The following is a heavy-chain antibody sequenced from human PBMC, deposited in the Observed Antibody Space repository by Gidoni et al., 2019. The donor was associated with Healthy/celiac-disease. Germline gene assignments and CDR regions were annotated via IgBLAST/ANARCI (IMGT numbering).Heavy chain of an antibody. Sequence: VQLVQSGAEVKKPGSSVKVSCKASGGTFSSYTISWGRQAPGQGLEWMGRIIPILGIANYAQKFQGRVTITADKSTSTAYMELSSLRSEDTAVYYCARDRYCSSTSCYTHYYYYGMDVWGQGTTVTVSS. D-gene: IGHD2-2*02. V-gene: IGHV1-69*08. CDR3: ARDRYCSSTSCYTHYYYYGMDV. CDR2: IIPILGIA. J-gene: IGHJ6*02. CDR1: GGTFSSYT.